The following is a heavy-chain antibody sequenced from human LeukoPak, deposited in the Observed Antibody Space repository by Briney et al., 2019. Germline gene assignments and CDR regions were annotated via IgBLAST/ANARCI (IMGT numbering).Heavy chain of an antibody. CDR1: GFTFSSYG. V-gene: IGHV3-30*02. J-gene: IGHJ3*02. D-gene: IGHD3-10*01. CDR2: IRYDGSNK. Sequence: PGGTLRLSCAASGFTFSSYGMSWVRQAPGKGLEWVAFIRYDGSNKYYADSVKGRFTISRDNSKNTLYLQMNSLRAEDTAVYYCAKGGHYYGSGADGAFDIWGQGTMVTVSS. CDR3: AKGGHYYGSGADGAFDI.